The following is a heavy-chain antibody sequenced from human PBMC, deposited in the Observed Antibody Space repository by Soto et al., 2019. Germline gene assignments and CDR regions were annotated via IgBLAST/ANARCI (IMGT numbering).Heavy chain of an antibody. Sequence: SETLPLTYTVSGGILRPSCYYWGWIRQLKGKGLEWIGSVYYSGSTDYNPSLQSRVTISAETSKNQFSLKMSSVTAADTAVYDCARHDRGGRDSVIFATPHWGRCTWVT. D-gene: IGHD3-9*01. CDR3: ARHDRGGRDSVIFATPH. CDR1: GGILRPSCYY. CDR2: VYYSGST. V-gene: IGHV4-39*01. J-gene: IGHJ1*01.